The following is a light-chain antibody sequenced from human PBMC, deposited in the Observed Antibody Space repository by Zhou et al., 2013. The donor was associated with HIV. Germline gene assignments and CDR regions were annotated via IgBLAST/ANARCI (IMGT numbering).Light chain of an antibody. CDR3: QQYHNLPLT. CDR2: DAS. J-gene: IGKJ4*01. Sequence: DIQMTQSPSSLSASVGDTVTITCQASQEISTSVDWYQQTPGKAPKLLIHDASELETGVPPRFSGDVFRTQFTLTISGLQPEDFVTYFCQQYHNLPLTFGGGTRVEF. V-gene: IGKV1-33*01. CDR1: QEISTS.